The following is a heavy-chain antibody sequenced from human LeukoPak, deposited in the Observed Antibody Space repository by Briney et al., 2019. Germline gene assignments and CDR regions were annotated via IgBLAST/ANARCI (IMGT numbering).Heavy chain of an antibody. D-gene: IGHD6-19*01. Sequence: GGSLRLSCAASGVAFNNFAMGWVRQAPGEGLEWVSSISGNGYSTYYAGSVKGRFTISRDNSKNTLYLQMNSLRVEDTAVYYCAKGQTNIAVAGTGYYGMDVWGQGTTVTVSS. CDR3: AKGQTNIAVAGTGYYGMDV. J-gene: IGHJ6*02. CDR1: GVAFNNFA. V-gene: IGHV3-23*01. CDR2: ISGNGYST.